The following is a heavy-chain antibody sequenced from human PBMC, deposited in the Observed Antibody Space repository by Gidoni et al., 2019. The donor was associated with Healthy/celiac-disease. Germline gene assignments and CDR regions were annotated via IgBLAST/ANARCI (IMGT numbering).Heavy chain of an antibody. D-gene: IGHD2-2*01. J-gene: IGHJ4*02. Sequence: EVQLVESGGGVVRPGGSLRLSCAASGFTFDDYGLRWVRPDPGKGLGWVSGINWNGGSTVYADSVKGRFTISRDNAKNSLYLQMNSLRAEDTALYHCARGLGYCSSTSCPFGYWGQGTLVTVSS. CDR3: ARGLGYCSSTSCPFGY. CDR2: INWNGGST. V-gene: IGHV3-20*01. CDR1: GFTFDDYG.